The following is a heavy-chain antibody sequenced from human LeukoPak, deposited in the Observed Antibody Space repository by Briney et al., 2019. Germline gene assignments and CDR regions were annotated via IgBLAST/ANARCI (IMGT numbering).Heavy chain of an antibody. CDR2: IYSGGST. CDR3: ARDSRGSSGWYSFDY. J-gene: IGHJ4*02. V-gene: IGHV3-53*01. Sequence: GGSLRLSCAASGFTVSSNYMNWVRQAPGKGLEWVSVIYSGGSTYYADSVKGRFTISRDNSKNTLYLQMNSLRAEDTAVYYCARDSRGSSGWYSFDYWGQGTLVTVSS. CDR1: GFTVSSNY. D-gene: IGHD6-19*01.